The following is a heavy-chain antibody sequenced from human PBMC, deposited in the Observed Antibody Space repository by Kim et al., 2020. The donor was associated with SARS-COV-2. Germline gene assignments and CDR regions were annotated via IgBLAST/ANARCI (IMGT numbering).Heavy chain of an antibody. D-gene: IGHD6-13*01. CDR1: GFTFSDYY. J-gene: IGHJ4*02. CDR3: ARVGSTVAAGSIDY. Sequence: GGSLRLSCAASGFTFSDYYMSWIRQAPGKGLEWVSYISNSGFTTHYAVSVKGRFTISRDNAKNSLYLQMNSLRAEDTAVYYCARVGSTVAAGSIDYWGQGTLVTVSS. V-gene: IGHV3-11*01. CDR2: ISNSGFTT.